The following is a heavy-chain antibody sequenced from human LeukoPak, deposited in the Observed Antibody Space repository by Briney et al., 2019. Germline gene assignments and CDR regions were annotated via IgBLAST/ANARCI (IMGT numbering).Heavy chain of an antibody. CDR3: ATGFVGFGEPHDY. CDR2: FDPEDGET. D-gene: IGHD3-10*01. V-gene: IGHV1-24*01. J-gene: IGHJ4*02. Sequence: GASVKVSCKVSVYTLTELSMHWVRQAPGKGLEWMGGFDPEDGETIYAQKFQGRVTMTKDTSTDTAYMELSSLRSEDTAVYYCATGFVGFGEPHDYWGQGTLVTVSS. CDR1: VYTLTELS.